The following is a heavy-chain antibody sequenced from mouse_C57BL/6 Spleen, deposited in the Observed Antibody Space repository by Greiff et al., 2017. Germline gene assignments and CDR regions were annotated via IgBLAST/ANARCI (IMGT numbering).Heavy chain of an antibody. CDR3: ERDDGKDYAMDY. Sequence: EVQRVESEGGLVQPGSSMKLSCTASGFTFSDYYMAWVRQVPEKGLEWVANINYDGSSTYYLDSLKSRFIISRDNEKNILYLQMSRLKSEDTATYYCERDDGKDYAMDYWGQGTSVTVSS. V-gene: IGHV5-16*01. J-gene: IGHJ4*01. CDR1: GFTFSDYY. CDR2: INYDGSST. D-gene: IGHD2-1*01.